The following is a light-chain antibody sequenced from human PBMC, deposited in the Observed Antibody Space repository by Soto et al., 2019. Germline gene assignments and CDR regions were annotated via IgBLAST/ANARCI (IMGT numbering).Light chain of an antibody. CDR1: QSVVGN. CDR2: DAS. J-gene: IGKJ2*01. Sequence: EIVLTQSSGTLSVSPGERVTLPCRASQSVVGNLAWYQQKPGQAPRLLIYDASTRATGIPARFIGSGSGTGFTLTISSLQSEDFAVYYCQQYNDWPPYTFGQGTKLEIK. CDR3: QQYNDWPPYT. V-gene: IGKV3-15*01.